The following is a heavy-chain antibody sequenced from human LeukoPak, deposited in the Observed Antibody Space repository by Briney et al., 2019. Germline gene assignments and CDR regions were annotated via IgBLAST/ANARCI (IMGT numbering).Heavy chain of an antibody. V-gene: IGHV3-74*01. CDR2: ISRESDRSRT. CDR1: GFTLSSDW. D-gene: IGHD2-15*01. CDR3: AKDTVASSFDH. Sequence: GGSLRLSCAVSGFTLSSDWVHWVRQLPGKGLVWGARISRESDRSRTNYADSVKGRFSISRDTATNTVHLQMNSLRAEDTAVYYCAKDTVASSFDHWGQGTLVTVSS. J-gene: IGHJ4*02.